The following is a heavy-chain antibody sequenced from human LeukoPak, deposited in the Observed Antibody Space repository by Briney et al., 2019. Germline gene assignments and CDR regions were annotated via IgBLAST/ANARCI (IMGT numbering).Heavy chain of an antibody. CDR2: IIPSLGIS. Sequence: GASVKVSCKASGGTFSSFAMNWVRQAPGQGLEWMAGIIPSLGISKYAQKFQDRVTLTADNSSTTASMELSSLTSDDTAVYYCATFRSIDPWGQGTLVTVSS. CDR3: ATFRSIDP. V-gene: IGHV1-69*10. CDR1: GGTFSSFA. J-gene: IGHJ5*02. D-gene: IGHD2/OR15-2a*01.